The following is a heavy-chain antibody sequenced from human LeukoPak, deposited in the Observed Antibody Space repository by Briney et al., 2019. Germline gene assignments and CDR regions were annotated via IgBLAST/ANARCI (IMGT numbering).Heavy chain of an antibody. CDR2: ISYDGSNK. CDR3: AKDREYSSSWSFDY. J-gene: IGHJ4*02. V-gene: IGHV3-30*18. D-gene: IGHD6-13*01. CDR1: GFTFSSYG. Sequence: GGSLRLSCAASGFTFSSYGMHWVRQAPGKGLEWVAVISYDGSNKYYADSVKGRFTISRDNSKNTLYQQMNSLRAEDTAVYYCAKDREYSSSWSFDYWGQGTLVTVSS.